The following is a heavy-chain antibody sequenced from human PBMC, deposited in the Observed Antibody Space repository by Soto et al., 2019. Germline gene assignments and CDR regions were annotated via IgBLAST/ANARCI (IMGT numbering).Heavy chain of an antibody. CDR1: GFTFSNYW. CDR2: INGDGKIT. J-gene: IGHJ4*02. V-gene: IGHV3-74*01. CDR3: ARCDSEYSFCYPY. Sequence: EVHLVESGGGLVQPGGSLRLSCAASGFTFSNYWMHWVRQVPGKGLVWVSRINGDGKITTYADSVKGRFTISRDNAENTLYLQMNSLRAEDTAVYYCARCDSEYSFCYPYWGQGMLVTVSS. D-gene: IGHD5-18*01.